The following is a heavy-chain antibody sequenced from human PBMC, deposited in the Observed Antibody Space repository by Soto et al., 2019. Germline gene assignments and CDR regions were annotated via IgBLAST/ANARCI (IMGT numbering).Heavy chain of an antibody. CDR1: GGTFSSYA. J-gene: IGHJ6*02. CDR3: ARGTGPRYYYYYCMDV. Sequence: QVQLVQSGAEVKKPGSSVKVSCKASGGTFSSYAISWVRQAPGQGLEWMGGIIPIFGTANYEQKFQGRVTITADKSTSTDYLELRSLRSEDTAVYYCARGTGPRYYYYYCMDVWGQGTTVTVSS. V-gene: IGHV1-69*06. CDR2: IIPIFGTA.